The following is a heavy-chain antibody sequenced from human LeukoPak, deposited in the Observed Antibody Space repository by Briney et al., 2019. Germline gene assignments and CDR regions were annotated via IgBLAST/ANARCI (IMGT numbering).Heavy chain of an antibody. D-gene: IGHD3-10*01. J-gene: IGHJ4*02. V-gene: IGHV3-23*01. Sequence: PGGSLRLSCAASGFTFSSYAMSWVRQAPGKGLEWVSAISGSGGSTYYADSVKGRFTISRDNSKNTLYLQMNSLRAEDTAVYYCAKAGDYLPPAETLFDYWGQGTLVTVSS. CDR3: AKAGDYLPPAETLFDY. CDR2: ISGSGGST. CDR1: GFTFSSYA.